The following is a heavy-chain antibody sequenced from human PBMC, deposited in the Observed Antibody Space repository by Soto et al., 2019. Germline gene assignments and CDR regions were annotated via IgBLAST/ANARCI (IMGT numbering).Heavy chain of an antibody. D-gene: IGHD3-3*01. Sequence: QVHLVESGGGVVQPGRSLRLSCAASGFTFSSYGMHWVRQAPGKGLEWVAVIWYDGSREFYADSVRGRCTISRDNSNLYLQINSLRADDTAVYFCARDQLDRLKPRETRFFDYWGQGTLVTVSS. V-gene: IGHV3-33*01. J-gene: IGHJ4*02. CDR1: GFTFSSYG. CDR2: IWYDGSRE. CDR3: ARDQLDRLKPRETRFFDY.